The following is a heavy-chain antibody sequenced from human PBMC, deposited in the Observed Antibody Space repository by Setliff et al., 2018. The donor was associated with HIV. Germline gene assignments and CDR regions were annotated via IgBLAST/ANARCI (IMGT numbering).Heavy chain of an antibody. Sequence: SETLSLTCAVYGSSFNNYYWSWIRQSPGKGLEWIGEIDHSGGPNYKSSLKSRVTITIDTSKNQFSLRLTSVTAADTAVYYCSRYYFGSASRNFYQFMDVWGKGTTVTVSS. D-gene: IGHD3-10*01. CDR3: SRYYFGSASRNFYQFMDV. J-gene: IGHJ6*03. V-gene: IGHV4-34*01. CDR2: IDHSGGP. CDR1: GSSFNNYY.